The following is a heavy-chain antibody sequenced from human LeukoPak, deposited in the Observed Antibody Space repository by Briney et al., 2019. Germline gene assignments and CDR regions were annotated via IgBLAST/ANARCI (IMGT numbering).Heavy chain of an antibody. Sequence: PGGSLRLSCAASGFTFSSYAMHWVRQAPGKGLEWVAVISYDGRNKYYADSVKGRFTISRDNSKNTLYLQMNSLRAEDTAVYYCARVRLAITGYDGVDYWGQGTLVTVSA. CDR3: ARVRLAITGYDGVDY. V-gene: IGHV3-30-3*01. J-gene: IGHJ4*02. CDR2: ISYDGRNK. D-gene: IGHD5-12*01. CDR1: GFTFSSYA.